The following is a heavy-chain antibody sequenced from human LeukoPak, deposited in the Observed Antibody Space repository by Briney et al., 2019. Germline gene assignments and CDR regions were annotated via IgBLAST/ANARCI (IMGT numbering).Heavy chain of an antibody. CDR2: IYYGGST. Sequence: SETLSLTCTVSGGSISSHYWSWIRQPPGKGLEWIGYIYYGGSTNYNPSLKSRVTISVDTSKNQFSLKLSSVTAADTAVYYCARDSQDYYYYYYMDVWGKGTTVTVSS. J-gene: IGHJ6*03. CDR1: GGSISSHY. CDR3: ARDSQDYYYYYYMDV. V-gene: IGHV4-59*11.